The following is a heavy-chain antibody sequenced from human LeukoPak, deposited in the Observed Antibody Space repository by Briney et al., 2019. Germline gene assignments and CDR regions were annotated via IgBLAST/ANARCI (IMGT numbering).Heavy chain of an antibody. Sequence: PGGSLRLSCAASGFTFSSYAMSWVRQAPGKGLEWVSAISGSGGSTYYADSVKGRFTISRDNSKNTLYLQMNSLRAEDTAVYYCAKDQDFYYYDSSGKGPFDYWGQGTLVTVSP. V-gene: IGHV3-23*01. CDR3: AKDQDFYYYDSSGKGPFDY. CDR1: GFTFSSYA. J-gene: IGHJ4*02. D-gene: IGHD3-22*01. CDR2: ISGSGGST.